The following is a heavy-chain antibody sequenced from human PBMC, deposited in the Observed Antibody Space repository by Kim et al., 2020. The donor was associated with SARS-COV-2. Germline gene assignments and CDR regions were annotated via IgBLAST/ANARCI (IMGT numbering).Heavy chain of an antibody. V-gene: IGHV3-11*06. J-gene: IGHJ6*02. Sequence: GVSLRLSCAASGFTFSDYYMSWIRQAPGKGLEWVSYISMYSTYTNYPDSVKGRFTISRDNAKNSLYLQMNSLRAEDTAVYYCARHKGRCSSTSCYTYHMDVWGQGTTVTVSS. CDR2: ISMYSTYT. CDR3: ARHKGRCSSTSCYTYHMDV. CDR1: GFTFSDYY. D-gene: IGHD2-2*02.